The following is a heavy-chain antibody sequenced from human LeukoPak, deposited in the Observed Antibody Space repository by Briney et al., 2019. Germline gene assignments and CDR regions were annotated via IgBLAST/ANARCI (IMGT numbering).Heavy chain of an antibody. D-gene: IGHD3-22*01. CDR3: AITYYYDSSGYALDY. Sequence: ASVKVSCKASGYTFTSNYIHWVRQAPGQGLEWMGMIYPRDGSTSYAQKLQGRVTMTTDTSTSTAYMELRSLRPDDTAVYYCAITYYYDSSGYALDYWGQGTLVTVSS. CDR2: IYPRDGST. V-gene: IGHV1-46*01. CDR1: GYTFTSNY. J-gene: IGHJ4*02.